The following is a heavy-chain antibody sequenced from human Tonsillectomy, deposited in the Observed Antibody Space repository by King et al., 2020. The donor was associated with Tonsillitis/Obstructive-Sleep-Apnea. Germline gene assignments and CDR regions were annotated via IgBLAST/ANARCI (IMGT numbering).Heavy chain of an antibody. J-gene: IGHJ4*02. D-gene: IGHD4-11*01. CDR2: INHSGST. V-gene: IGHV4-34*01. Sequence: VQLQQWGAGLLKPSETLSLTCAVYGGSFSGYYWSWIRQPPGKGLEWIGEINHSGSTNYNPSLKSRVTISVDTYKNQFSLKLSSVTAADTAVYYCARGSRSNPNWFYWGQGTLVTVSS. CDR3: ARGSRSNPNWFY. CDR1: GGSFSGYY.